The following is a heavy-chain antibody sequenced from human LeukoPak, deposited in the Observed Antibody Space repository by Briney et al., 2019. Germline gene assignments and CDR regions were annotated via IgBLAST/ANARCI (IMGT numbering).Heavy chain of an antibody. CDR3: ARDGEAGRYFDWLLPLDLYDY. J-gene: IGHJ4*02. Sequence: ASVKVSCKASGYTFTSYGISWVRQAPGQGLEWMGWISAYNGNTNYAQKLQGRVAMTTDTSTSTAYMELRSLRSDDTAVYYCARDGEAGRYFDWLLPLDLYDYWGQGTLVTVSS. CDR2: ISAYNGNT. CDR1: GYTFTSYG. D-gene: IGHD3-9*01. V-gene: IGHV1-18*01.